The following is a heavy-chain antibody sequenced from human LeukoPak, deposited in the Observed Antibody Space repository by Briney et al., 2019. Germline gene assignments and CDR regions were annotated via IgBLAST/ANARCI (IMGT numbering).Heavy chain of an antibody. CDR3: ARARYCSGGSCYAEY. J-gene: IGHJ4*02. Sequence: GESLKISCKGSGYSFTTYWIGWVRQMPGKGLEWMGIIYPGDSDTRHSPSFQGQVTISAEKSISPAYLQWSSLKASDTAMYYCARARYCSGGSCYAEYWGQGTLVTVSS. D-gene: IGHD2-15*01. CDR2: IYPGDSDT. V-gene: IGHV5-51*01. CDR1: GYSFTTYW.